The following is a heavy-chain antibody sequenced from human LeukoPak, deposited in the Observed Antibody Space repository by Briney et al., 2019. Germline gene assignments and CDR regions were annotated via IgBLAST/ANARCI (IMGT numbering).Heavy chain of an antibody. CDR2: ISSSGRA. CDR1: GGSISGYY. CDR3: ARPLSVTGAFDI. D-gene: IGHD4-17*01. V-gene: IGHV4-59*08. Sequence: SETLSLTCTVSGGSISGYYWSWIRQPPGQGMEWIGIISSSGRANYSPSLKSRVTISVDPSKNQVYLKLSSVTAADTAVYYCARPLSVTGAFDIWGQGTMVTVSS. J-gene: IGHJ3*02.